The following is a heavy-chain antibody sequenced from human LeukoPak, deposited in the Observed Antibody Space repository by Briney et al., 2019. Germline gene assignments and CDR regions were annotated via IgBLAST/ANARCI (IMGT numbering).Heavy chain of an antibody. J-gene: IGHJ4*02. CDR2: INPNSGGT. CDR1: GYTFTGYY. D-gene: IGHD3-9*01. Sequence: ASVKVSCKASGYTFTGYYMHWVRQAPGQGLEWMGWINPNSGGTNYAQKFQDRVTMTRDTSISTAYMELSRLRYDDSAVYYCARMEPRYFDWLLIEDWGQGTLVTVSS. V-gene: IGHV1-2*02. CDR3: ARMEPRYFDWLLIED.